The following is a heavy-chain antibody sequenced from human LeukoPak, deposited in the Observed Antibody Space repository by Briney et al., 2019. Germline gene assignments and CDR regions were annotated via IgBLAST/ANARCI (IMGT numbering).Heavy chain of an antibody. J-gene: IGHJ4*02. D-gene: IGHD3-3*01. CDR2: IYTSGST. Sequence: SETLSLTCTVSGGSISSYYWSWIRQPPGKGLEWIGRIYTSGSTNYNPSLKSRVTISVDTSKNQFSLKLSSVTAADTAVYYCARAPDDFWSGSTYFDYWGQGTLVTVSS. V-gene: IGHV4-4*08. CDR1: GGSISSYY. CDR3: ARAPDDFWSGSTYFDY.